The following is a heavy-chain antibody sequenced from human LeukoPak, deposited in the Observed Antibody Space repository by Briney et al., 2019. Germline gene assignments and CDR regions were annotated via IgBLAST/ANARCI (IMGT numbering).Heavy chain of an antibody. CDR2: IYYSGST. D-gene: IGHD6-19*01. CDR1: GGSISSGGYY. J-gene: IGHJ4*02. Sequence: NPSQTLSLTCTVSGGSISSGGYYWSWLRQHQGMGLEWIGYIYYSGSTYYNPSIKSRVTISVDTSKNQFSLKLSSVTAADTAVYYCARDRSSGGFDYWGQGTLVIVSS. V-gene: IGHV4-31*03. CDR3: ARDRSSGGFDY.